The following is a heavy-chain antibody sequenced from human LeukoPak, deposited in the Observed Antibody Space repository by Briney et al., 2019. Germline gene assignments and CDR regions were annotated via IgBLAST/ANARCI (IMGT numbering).Heavy chain of an antibody. D-gene: IGHD3-10*01. CDR3: ATTHYYGSGSYPNEAFDI. J-gene: IGHJ3*02. CDR2: FDPEDGET. V-gene: IGHV1-24*01. CDR1: GYTLTELS. Sequence: ASVKLSCKVSGYTLTELSMHWVRQAPGKGLEWMGGFDPEDGETIYAQKFQGRVTMTEDTSTDTSYMELSSLRSEDTAVYYCATTHYYGSGSYPNEAFDIWGQGTMVTVSS.